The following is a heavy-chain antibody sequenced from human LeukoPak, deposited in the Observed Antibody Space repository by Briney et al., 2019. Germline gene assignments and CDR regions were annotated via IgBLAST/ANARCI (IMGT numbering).Heavy chain of an antibody. J-gene: IGHJ4*02. CDR2: MNPNSGNT. CDR3: ARAGNDFWSGYYSDY. D-gene: IGHD3-3*01. V-gene: IGHV1-8*03. Sequence: ASVKVSCKTSGDTFSGNYMHWVRQATGQGLEWMGWMNPNSGNTGYAQKFQGRVTITRNTSISTAYMELSSLRSEDTAVYYCARAGNDFWSGYYSDYWGQGTLVTVSS. CDR1: GDTFSGNY.